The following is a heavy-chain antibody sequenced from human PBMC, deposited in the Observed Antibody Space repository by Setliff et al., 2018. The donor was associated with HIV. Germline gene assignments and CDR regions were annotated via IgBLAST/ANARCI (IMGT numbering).Heavy chain of an antibody. CDR2: VYYSGST. CDR1: GDSISSSGPGYY. Sequence: SETLSLTCTVSGDSISSSGPGYYWGWVRQPPGGGLEWIGSVYYSGSTYYNPSLKSRVTISVDTSENQLSLRLTSMTAADTAVYYCARQLTTLDYFDYWGQGTLVTVSS. J-gene: IGHJ4*02. CDR3: ARQLTTLDYFDY. D-gene: IGHD4-17*01. V-gene: IGHV4-39*01.